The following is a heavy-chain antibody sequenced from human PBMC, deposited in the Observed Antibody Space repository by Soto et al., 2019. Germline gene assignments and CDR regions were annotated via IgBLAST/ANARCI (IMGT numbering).Heavy chain of an antibody. CDR2: ITPIFGTA. J-gene: IGHJ6*02. D-gene: IGHD2-2*03. CDR1: GGTFSSYA. CDR3: ARVGGYCSSTSCPTRIYYYYYYGMDV. V-gene: IGHV1-69*13. Sequence: SVKVSCKASGGTFSSYAISWVRQAPGQGLEWMGGITPIFGTANYAQKFQGRVTITADESTSTAYMELSSLRSEDTAVYYCARVGGYCSSTSCPTRIYYYYYYGMDVWGQGTTVTVSS.